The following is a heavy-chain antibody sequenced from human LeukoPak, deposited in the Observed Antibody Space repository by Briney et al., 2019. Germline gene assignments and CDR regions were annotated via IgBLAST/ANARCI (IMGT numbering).Heavy chain of an antibody. CDR2: IYYSGST. Sequence: PSETLSLTCTVSGGSISSGGYYWSWIRQHPGKGLELIWYIYYSGSTYYNPSLKSRVTISVDTSKNQFSLKLSSVTAADTAVYYCAGEASNCSSTSCYIRAFDIWGQGTMVTVSS. CDR3: AGEASNCSSTSCYIRAFDI. CDR1: GGSISSGGYY. J-gene: IGHJ3*02. D-gene: IGHD2-2*02. V-gene: IGHV4-31*03.